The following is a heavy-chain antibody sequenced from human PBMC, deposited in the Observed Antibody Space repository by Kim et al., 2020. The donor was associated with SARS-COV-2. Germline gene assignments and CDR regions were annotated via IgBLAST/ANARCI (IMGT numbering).Heavy chain of an antibody. Sequence: ASVKVSCKASGYRFTDYAMHWVRQAPGQSLEWIGWINPGSGNTKYSQRFQGRVTLTRDTSANTAYMDLSSLASEDTADYFCARDRQQPDYWGQGTLVTVS. V-gene: IGHV1-3*01. CDR2: INPGSGNT. D-gene: IGHD5-18*01. CDR3: ARDRQQPDY. J-gene: IGHJ4*02. CDR1: GYRFTDYA.